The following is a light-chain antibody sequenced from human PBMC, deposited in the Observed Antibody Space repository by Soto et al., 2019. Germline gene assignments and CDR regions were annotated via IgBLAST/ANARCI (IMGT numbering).Light chain of an antibody. J-gene: IGLJ1*01. CDR1: SSDVGSYNL. V-gene: IGLV2-14*02. CDR3: SSYTSSNTQV. CDR2: DVS. Sequence: SALTQPASVSGSPGQSITISCTGTSSDVGSYNLVSWYQQHPGKAPKLMIYDVSIRPSGVSNRFSGSKSGNTASLIFSGLQAEDETDYYCSSYTSSNTQVFGTVTKVTVL.